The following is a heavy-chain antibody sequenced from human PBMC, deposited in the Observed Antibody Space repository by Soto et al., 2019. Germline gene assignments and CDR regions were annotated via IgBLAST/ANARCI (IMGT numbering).Heavy chain of an antibody. CDR1: GFTFSSYA. CDR3: AKDHITMVRGVLDAFDI. Sequence: GGSLRLSCAASGFTFSSYAMSWVRQAPGKGLEWVSAISGSGGSTYYADSVKGRFTISRDNSKNTLYLQMNSLRAEDTAVYYCAKDHITMVRGVLDAFDIWGQGTMVTVSS. CDR2: ISGSGGST. V-gene: IGHV3-23*01. J-gene: IGHJ3*02. D-gene: IGHD3-10*01.